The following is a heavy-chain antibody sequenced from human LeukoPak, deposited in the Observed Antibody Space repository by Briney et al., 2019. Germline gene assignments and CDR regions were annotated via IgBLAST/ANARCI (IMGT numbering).Heavy chain of an antibody. V-gene: IGHV3-73*01. D-gene: IGHD1-26*01. CDR1: GFTFSDSA. J-gene: IGHJ3*01. CDR3: TRDSGTYHGFDL. Sequence: GGSLRLSCVASGFTFSDSAIHWGRQSSGKGLEWIGHMDKETNLYATALAASVKGRFTVSRDDSKNTAYLHMNSLKTEDTALYYCTRDSGTYHGFDLWGQGTMVTVSS. CDR2: MDKETNLYAT.